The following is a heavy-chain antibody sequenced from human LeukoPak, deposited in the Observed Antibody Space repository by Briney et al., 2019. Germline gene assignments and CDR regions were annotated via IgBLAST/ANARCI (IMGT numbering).Heavy chain of an antibody. D-gene: IGHD3-10*01. V-gene: IGHV1-2*02. J-gene: IGHJ4*02. CDR1: GYTFTGYY. CDR2: INPNSGGT. Sequence: ASVKISCKASGYTFTGYYMHWVRQAPGQGLEWMGWINPNSGGTNYAQKFQGRVTMTRDTSISTAYMELSRLRSDDTAVYYCARTLWFGELSLCYWGQGTLVTVSS. CDR3: ARTLWFGELSLCY.